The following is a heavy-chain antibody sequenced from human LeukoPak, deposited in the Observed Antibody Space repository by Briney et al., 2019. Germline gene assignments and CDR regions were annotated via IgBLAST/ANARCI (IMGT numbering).Heavy chain of an antibody. CDR1: GFTFSSYS. J-gene: IGHJ4*02. CDR2: ISSSSSYI. CDR3: ARELGYCSSTSCYGGYFDY. V-gene: IGHV3-21*01. Sequence: GGSLRLSCAASGFTFSSYSMNWVRQAPGKGLEWVSSISSSSSYIYYADSVKGRFTISRDNAKNSLYQQMNSLRAEDTAVYYCARELGYCSSTSCYGGYFDYWGQGTLVTVSS. D-gene: IGHD2-2*01.